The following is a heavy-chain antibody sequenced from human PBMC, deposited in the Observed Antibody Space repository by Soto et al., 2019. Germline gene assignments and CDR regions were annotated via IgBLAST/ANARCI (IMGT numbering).Heavy chain of an antibody. J-gene: IGHJ5*02. D-gene: IGHD3-10*01. CDR1: GYTFTSYG. CDR3: ARESTGSGSYFAGWFDP. CDR2: ISAYNGNT. Sequence: ASVKVSCKASGYTFTSYGISWVRQAPGQGLEWMGRISAYNGNTNYAQKLQGRVTMTTDTSTSTAYMELRSLRSDDTAVYYCARESTGSGSYFAGWFDPWGQGTLVTVSS. V-gene: IGHV1-18*04.